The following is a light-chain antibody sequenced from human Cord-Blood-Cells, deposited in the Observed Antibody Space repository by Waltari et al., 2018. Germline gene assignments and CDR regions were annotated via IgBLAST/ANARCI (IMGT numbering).Light chain of an antibody. J-gene: IGLJ3*02. CDR3: AAWDDSLSGWV. V-gene: IGLV1-47*01. CDR2: RNN. CDR1: SSNLGASP. Sequence: LVPPPPPSDLPGKPVALLCSAYSSNLGASPGFCYQQPPGTAPKLLIYRNNQRPSGVPDRFSGSKSGTSASLAISGLRSEDEADYYCAAWDDSLSGWVFGGGTKLTVL.